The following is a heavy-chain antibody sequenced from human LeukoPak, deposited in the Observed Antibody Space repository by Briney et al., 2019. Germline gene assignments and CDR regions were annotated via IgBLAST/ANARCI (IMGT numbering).Heavy chain of an antibody. CDR2: ITWDSDTK. CDR1: GLTFDHYA. Sequence: PGGSLRLSCAASGLTFDHYAMHWVRQPPGKGLEWVSGITWDSDTKGYADSVKGRFTISRDNAKNSLYLQMNYLRTEDMAVYYWARPYGDYDNAFDIWGQGTVVIVFS. V-gene: IGHV3-9*03. D-gene: IGHD4-17*01. CDR3: ARPYGDYDNAFDI. J-gene: IGHJ3*02.